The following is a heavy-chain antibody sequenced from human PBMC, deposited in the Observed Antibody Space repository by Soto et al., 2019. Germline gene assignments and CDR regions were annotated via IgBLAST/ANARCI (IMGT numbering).Heavy chain of an antibody. Sequence: GGSLRLSCAASGFTFSSYTMNWVRQAPGKGLEWVSSISSSSTYIYYAGLVKGRFTISRDNAKNTLYLQMNSLETEDTAVYYCTTYDYILGSDRYRWAYWGQGALVTVSS. CDR2: ISSSSTYI. CDR1: GFTFSSYT. CDR3: TTYDYILGSDRYRWAY. D-gene: IGHD3-16*02. J-gene: IGHJ4*02. V-gene: IGHV3-21*03.